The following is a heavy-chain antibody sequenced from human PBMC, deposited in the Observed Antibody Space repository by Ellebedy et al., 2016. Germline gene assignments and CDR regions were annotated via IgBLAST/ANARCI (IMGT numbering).Heavy chain of an antibody. V-gene: IGHV1-46*01. Sequence: ASVKVSCKASGYTFTSYYMHWVRQAPGQGLEWMGIINPSGGSTSYAQKFQGRVTMTRNTSISTAYMELSSLRSEDTAVYYCARYWELLGIDYWGQGTLVTVSS. J-gene: IGHJ4*02. CDR2: INPSGGST. CDR3: ARYWELLGIDY. CDR1: GYTFTSYY. D-gene: IGHD1-26*01.